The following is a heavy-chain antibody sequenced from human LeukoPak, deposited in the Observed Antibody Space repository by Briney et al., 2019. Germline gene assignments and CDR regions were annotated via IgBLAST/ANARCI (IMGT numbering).Heavy chain of an antibody. J-gene: IGHJ6*02. D-gene: IGHD3-16*01. V-gene: IGHV3-48*03. CDR3: ASGQSYAYYFGMDV. Sequence: GGSLRLSCVASGFIFSNYEMSWVRQAPGEGLEWVAYISSGGSTMYYADSVKGRVTISRDNLKISLYLQMNSLRAEDTAVYYCASGQSYAYYFGMDVWGQGTTVTVSS. CDR1: GFIFSNYE. CDR2: ISSGGSTM.